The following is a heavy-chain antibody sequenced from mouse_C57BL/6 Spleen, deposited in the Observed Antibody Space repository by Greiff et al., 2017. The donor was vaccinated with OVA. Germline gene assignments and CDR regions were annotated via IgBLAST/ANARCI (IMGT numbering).Heavy chain of an antibody. CDR2: INPSNGGT. V-gene: IGHV1-53*01. CDR1: GYTFTSYW. J-gene: IGHJ2*01. Sequence: QVQLQQPGTELVKPGASVKLSCKASGYTFTSYWMHWVQQRPGPGLEWIGNINPSNGGTNYNEKFKSKATLTVDKSSSTAYMQLSSLTAEDSAVDYCARDYYGSSPYFDYWGQGTTLTVSS. CDR3: ARDYYGSSPYFDY. D-gene: IGHD1-1*01.